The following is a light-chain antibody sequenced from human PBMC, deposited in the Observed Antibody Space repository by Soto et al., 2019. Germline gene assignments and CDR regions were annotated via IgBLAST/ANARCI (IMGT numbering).Light chain of an antibody. J-gene: IGLJ2*01. CDR2: ENN. V-gene: IGLV1-51*02. Sequence: QSVLTQPPSVSAAPGQKVTISCSGSSSNIGNNYASWYQQLPGTAPKLLIYENNKRPSGIPDRFSGSKSGTSATLGITGLQTGDEADYYCAAWDSGLSAVVFGGGTKVTVL. CDR3: AAWDSGLSAVV. CDR1: SSNIGNNY.